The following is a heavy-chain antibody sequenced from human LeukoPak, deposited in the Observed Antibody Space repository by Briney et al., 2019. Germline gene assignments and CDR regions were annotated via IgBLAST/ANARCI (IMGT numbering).Heavy chain of an antibody. V-gene: IGHV4-39*07. D-gene: IGHD3-10*01. Sequence: PSETLSLTCTVSGGSISSSSYYWGWIRQPPGKGLEWIGSIYYSGSTYYNPSLKSRVTISVDTSKNQFSLKLSSVTAADTAVYYCASTRRYGSGSYYKNSHYYYYMDVWGKGTTVTVSS. CDR1: GGSISSSSYY. CDR2: IYYSGST. CDR3: ASTRRYGSGSYYKNSHYYYYMDV. J-gene: IGHJ6*03.